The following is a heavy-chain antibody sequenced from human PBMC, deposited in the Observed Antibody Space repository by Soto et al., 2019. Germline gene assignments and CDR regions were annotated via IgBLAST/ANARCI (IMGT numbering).Heavy chain of an antibody. CDR1: GFTFSSYA. CDR2: ISGSGGST. J-gene: IGHJ6*02. CDR3: AKDLFLAVAGQLPGYGMDV. D-gene: IGHD6-19*01. Sequence: GGSLRLSCAASGFTFSSYAMSWVRQAPGKGLEWVSAISGSGGSTYYADSVKGRFTISRDNSKNTLYLQMNSLRAEDTAVYYCAKDLFLAVAGQLPGYGMDVWGQGTTVTVSS. V-gene: IGHV3-23*01.